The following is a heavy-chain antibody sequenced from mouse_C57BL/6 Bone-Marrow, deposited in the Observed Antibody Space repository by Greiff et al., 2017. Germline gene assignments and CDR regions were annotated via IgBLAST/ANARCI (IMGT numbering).Heavy chain of an antibody. CDR1: GYTFTDYN. CDR3: AREQLRLRGGFAY. Sequence: VHVKQSGPELVKPGASVKIPCKASGYTFTDYNMDWVKQSHGKSLEWIGDINPNNGGTIYNQKFKGKATLTVDKSSSTAYMELRSLTSEDTAVYYCAREQLRLRGGFAYWGQGTLVTVSA. CDR2: INPNNGGT. V-gene: IGHV1-18*01. D-gene: IGHD3-2*02. J-gene: IGHJ3*01.